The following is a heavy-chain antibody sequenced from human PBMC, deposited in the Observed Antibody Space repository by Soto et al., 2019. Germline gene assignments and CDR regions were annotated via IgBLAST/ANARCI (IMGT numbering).Heavy chain of an antibody. CDR1: GASIRSYY. D-gene: IGHD3-10*01. CDR3: ARRDHGSGSYS. Sequence: PSETLSLTCTVSGASIRSYYWSWIRQPPGKGLEWIGYIFSSGSTNYNPSLKSRVTISVDTSKNQFSLKVSSVTAADTAVYYCARRDHGSGSYSWGQGTLVTAPQ. J-gene: IGHJ5*02. CDR2: IFSSGST. V-gene: IGHV4-59*08.